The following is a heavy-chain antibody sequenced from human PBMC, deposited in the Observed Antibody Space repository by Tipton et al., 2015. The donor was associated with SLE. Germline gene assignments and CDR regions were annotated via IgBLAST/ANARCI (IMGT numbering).Heavy chain of an antibody. CDR3: AAQPVAGLWYFDL. CDR1: GGSISSYY. D-gene: IGHD1-14*01. J-gene: IGHJ2*01. CDR2: IYYSGST. V-gene: IGHV4-59*01. Sequence: LRLSCTVSGGSISSYYWSWIWQPPGKGLEWIGYIYYSGSTNYNPSLKSRVTISVDTSKNQFSLKLSSVTAADTAVYYCAAQPVAGLWYFDLWGRGTLVTVSS.